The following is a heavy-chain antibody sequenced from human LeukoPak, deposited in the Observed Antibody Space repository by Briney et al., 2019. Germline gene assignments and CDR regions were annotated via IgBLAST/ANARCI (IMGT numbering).Heavy chain of an antibody. D-gene: IGHD3-10*01. Sequence: GGSLRPSCAASGFTFSSYAMHWVRQAPGKGLEWVAVISYDGSNKYYADSVKGRFTISRDNSKNTLYLQMNSLRAEDTAVYYCAKVHRGVYYFDYWGQGTLVTVSS. J-gene: IGHJ4*02. CDR2: ISYDGSNK. CDR3: AKVHRGVYYFDY. CDR1: GFTFSSYA. V-gene: IGHV3-30-3*01.